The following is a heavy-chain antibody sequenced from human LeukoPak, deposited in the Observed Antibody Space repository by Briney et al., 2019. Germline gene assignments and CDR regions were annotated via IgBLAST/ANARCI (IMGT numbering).Heavy chain of an antibody. CDR2: ISSSGSTI. CDR3: ARDLGLSTVTSRGGDY. V-gene: IGHV3-48*03. CDR1: GFTFSNYE. J-gene: IGHJ4*02. Sequence: GGSVRLSCAASGFTFSNYEMNWVRQAPGKGLEWVSYISSSGSTIYYADSVKGRFTIFRDNAKNSLYLQMNSLRAEDTAVYYCARDLGLSTVTSRGGDYWGQGTLVTVSS. D-gene: IGHD4-17*01.